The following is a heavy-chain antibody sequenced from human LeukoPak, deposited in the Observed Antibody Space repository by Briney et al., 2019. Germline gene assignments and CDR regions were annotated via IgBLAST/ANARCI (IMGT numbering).Heavy chain of an antibody. D-gene: IGHD1-26*01. CDR1: GYTFTGYY. J-gene: IGHJ4*02. CDR3: ERGILVVSGRDDYYFDY. Sequence: GASVKVSCKASGYTFTGYYMHWVRQAPGQGLEWMGRINPNSGGTNYAQKFQGRVTMTRDTSISTAYMELSRLRSDDTALYYCERGILVVSGRDDYYFDYWGQGTLVTVSS. CDR2: INPNSGGT. V-gene: IGHV1-2*06.